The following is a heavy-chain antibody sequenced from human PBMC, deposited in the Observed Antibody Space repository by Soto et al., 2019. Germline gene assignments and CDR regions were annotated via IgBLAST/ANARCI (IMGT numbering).Heavy chain of an antibody. CDR1: GFSLSTSGVG. Sequence: SGPTLVNPTQTLTLTCTFSGFSLSTSGVGVGWIRQSPGKAPEWLALIYWDDDKRYSPSLKSRLTITKDTSKNQVVLTMANLDPADTATYYCAHRVLRTVFGLVTTTAIYFDFLGQATPVTSPQ. CDR2: IYWDDDK. D-gene: IGHD3-3*01. J-gene: IGHJ4*02. V-gene: IGHV2-5*02. CDR3: AHRVLRTVFGLVTTTAIYFDF.